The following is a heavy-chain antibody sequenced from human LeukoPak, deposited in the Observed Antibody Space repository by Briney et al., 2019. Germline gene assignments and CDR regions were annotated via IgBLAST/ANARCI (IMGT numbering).Heavy chain of an antibody. J-gene: IGHJ5*02. CDR1: GYTFTSYA. CDR3: ARDRPHYDFWSGPPNWFDP. Sequence: ASVKVSCKASGYTFTSYAMHWVRQAPGQRLEWMGWINAGNGSTKYSQKFQGRVTITRDTSASTAYMELSSLRSEDTAVYYCARDRPHYDFWSGPPNWFDPWGQGTLVTVSS. D-gene: IGHD3-3*01. V-gene: IGHV1-3*01. CDR2: INAGNGST.